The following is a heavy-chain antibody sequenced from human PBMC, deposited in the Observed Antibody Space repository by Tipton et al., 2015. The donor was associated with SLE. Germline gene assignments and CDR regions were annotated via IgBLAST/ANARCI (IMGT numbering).Heavy chain of an antibody. Sequence: SLRLSCAASRFTFNNYAMSWVRQAPGKGLECVSSITASGRNTYYADSVKGRFTISRDNSKDTLYLQMNSLRAEDTALYYCAKRPVGTIFHFDSWGQGTLVTVSS. CDR1: RFTFNNYA. J-gene: IGHJ4*02. CDR3: AKRPVGTIFHFDS. D-gene: IGHD1-26*01. CDR2: ITASGRNT. V-gene: IGHV3-23*01.